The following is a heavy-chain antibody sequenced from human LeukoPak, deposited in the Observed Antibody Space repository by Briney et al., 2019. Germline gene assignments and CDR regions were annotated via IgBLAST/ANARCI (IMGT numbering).Heavy chain of an antibody. CDR2: IYYSGST. CDR3: ARGAGIAAAGNFDY. V-gene: IGHV4-59*01. J-gene: IGHJ4*02. CDR1: GGSFSGYY. Sequence: SETLSLTCAVYGGSFSGYYWSWIRQPPGKGLEWIGYIYYSGSTNYNPSLKSRVTISVDTSKNQFSLKLSSVTAADTAVYYCARGAGIAAAGNFDYWGQGTLVTVSS. D-gene: IGHD6-13*01.